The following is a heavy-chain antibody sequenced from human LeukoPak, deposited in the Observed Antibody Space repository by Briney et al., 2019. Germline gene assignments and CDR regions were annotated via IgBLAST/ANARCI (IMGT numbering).Heavy chain of an antibody. Sequence: SETLSLTCTVSGGSISSGSYYWSWIRQPAGKGLEWIGRIYTSGSTNYNPSLKSRVTMSVDTSKNQFSLRLVSLTAADTAVYYCGGSSLAVIDFWGQGTLVTVSS. CDR3: GGSSLAVIDF. CDR1: GGSISSGSYY. CDR2: IYTSGST. V-gene: IGHV4-61*02. D-gene: IGHD2-8*02. J-gene: IGHJ4*02.